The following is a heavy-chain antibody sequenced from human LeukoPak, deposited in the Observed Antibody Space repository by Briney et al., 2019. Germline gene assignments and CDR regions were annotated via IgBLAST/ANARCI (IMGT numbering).Heavy chain of an antibody. J-gene: IGHJ3*02. CDR3: AKDLSTSLDAFDI. V-gene: IGHV3-30*02. CDR2: IRYDGSNK. CDR1: GFSFNSYT. D-gene: IGHD2-2*01. Sequence: GGSLRLSCAASGFSFNSYTMNWVRQAPGKGLEWVAFIRYDGSNKYYADSVKGRFTISRDNSKNTLYLQMNSLRAEDTAVYYCAKDLSTSLDAFDIWGQGTMVTVSS.